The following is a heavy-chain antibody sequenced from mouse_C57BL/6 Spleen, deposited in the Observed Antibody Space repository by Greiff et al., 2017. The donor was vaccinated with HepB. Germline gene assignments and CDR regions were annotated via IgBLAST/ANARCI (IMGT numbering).Heavy chain of an antibody. CDR1: GYSITSGYY. Sequence: EVQLQQSGPGLVKPSQSLSLTCSVTGYSITSGYYWNWIRQFPGNKLEWMCYISYDGSNNYNPSLKNRISITRDTSKNQFFLKLNSVTTEDTATYYCAREDDYPWFAYWGQGTLVTVSA. CDR3: AREDDYPWFAY. J-gene: IGHJ3*01. V-gene: IGHV3-6*01. CDR2: ISYDGSN. D-gene: IGHD2-4*01.